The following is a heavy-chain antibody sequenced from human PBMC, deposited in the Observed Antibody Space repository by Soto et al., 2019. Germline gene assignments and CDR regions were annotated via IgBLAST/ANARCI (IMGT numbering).Heavy chain of an antibody. J-gene: IGHJ4*02. CDR2: IYYSGST. CDR3: AKRHAVAGYFDF. CDR1: GGSISSGNYY. Sequence: SETLSLTCTVSGGSISSGNYYWSWIRQHPGKGLEWIGYIYYSGSTYYNPSLKSRVTVSLDTSQNQFSLRLSSVTAADTAVYYCAKRHAVAGYFDFWGQGTPVTVSS. D-gene: IGHD6-19*01. V-gene: IGHV4-31*03.